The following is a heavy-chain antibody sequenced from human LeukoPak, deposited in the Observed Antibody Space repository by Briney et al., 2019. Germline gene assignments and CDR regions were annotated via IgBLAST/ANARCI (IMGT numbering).Heavy chain of an antibody. D-gene: IGHD2-2*01. J-gene: IGHJ4*02. CDR2: IYYSGST. CDR3: ARGSPYQH. Sequence: SETLSLTCTVSGGSISSSSYYWGWIRQPPGKGLEWIGSIYYSGSTYYNPSLGSRLTISVDTSKNQFSLKLSSVTAADTAVYYCARGSPYQHWGQGTLVTVSS. V-gene: IGHV4-39*01. CDR1: GGSISSSSYY.